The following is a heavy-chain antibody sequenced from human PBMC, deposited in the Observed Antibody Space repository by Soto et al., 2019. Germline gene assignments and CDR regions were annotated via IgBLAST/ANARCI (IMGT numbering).Heavy chain of an antibody. V-gene: IGHV1-69*02. CDR3: AGGGGSATGAFDY. CDR2: IIPILGIA. CDR1: GGTFSSYT. D-gene: IGHD3-16*01. J-gene: IGHJ4*02. Sequence: QVQLVQSGAEVKKPGSSVKVSCKASGGTFSSYTISWVRQAPGQGLEWMGRIIPILGIANYAQKFQGRVTITADKSTSTAYMELRSLRSEDTAVYYCAGGGGSATGAFDYWGQGTLVTVSS.